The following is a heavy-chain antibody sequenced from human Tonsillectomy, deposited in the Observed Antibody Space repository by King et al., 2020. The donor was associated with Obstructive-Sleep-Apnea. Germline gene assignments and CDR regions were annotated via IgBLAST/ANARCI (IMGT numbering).Heavy chain of an antibody. J-gene: IGHJ4*02. Sequence: QLVQSGGGLVQPGGSLRLSCAASGFIFRTHGMHWVRQAPGKGLEWISYISSAGTTMYYSDSVKGRFTISRDNGEKTLYLQMHSLRVDDTAVYYCARTSYFFETDGFYYFDSWGPGALVAVSS. V-gene: IGHV3-48*01. D-gene: IGHD2-8*01. CDR1: GFIFRTHG. CDR3: ARTSYFFETDGFYYFDS. CDR2: ISSAGTTM.